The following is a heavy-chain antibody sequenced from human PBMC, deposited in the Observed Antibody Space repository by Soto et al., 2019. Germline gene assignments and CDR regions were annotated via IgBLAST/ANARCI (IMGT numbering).Heavy chain of an antibody. J-gene: IGHJ6*04. V-gene: IGHV3-30*18. Sequence: PRGYLRLSCAASGFTFSSYGMHCFRQAPGKGLEWVAVISYDGSNKYYADSVKGRFTISRDNSKNTLYLQMNSLRAEDTAVYYCAKYLDSRPLSYYYGMAVWGTGPMLTVPS. CDR2: ISYDGSNK. D-gene: IGHD6-13*01. CDR3: AKYLDSRPLSYYYGMAV. CDR1: GFTFSSYG.